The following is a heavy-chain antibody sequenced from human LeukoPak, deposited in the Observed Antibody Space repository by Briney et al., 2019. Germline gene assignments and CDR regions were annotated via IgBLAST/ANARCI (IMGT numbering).Heavy chain of an antibody. D-gene: IGHD3-9*01. J-gene: IGHJ5*02. Sequence: GESLKISCKGSGYSFTSYWIGWVRQMPGKGLEWMGIIYPGDSDTRYSPSFQGQGTISADKSISTAYLQWSSLKASDTAMYYCAVLRYFDWLLRGAGWFDPWGQGTLVTVSS. CDR3: AVLRYFDWLLRGAGWFDP. V-gene: IGHV5-51*01. CDR1: GYSFTSYW. CDR2: IYPGDSDT.